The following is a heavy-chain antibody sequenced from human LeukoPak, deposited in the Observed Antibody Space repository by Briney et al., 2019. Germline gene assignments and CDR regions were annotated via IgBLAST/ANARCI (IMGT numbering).Heavy chain of an antibody. Sequence: KPSETLYLTCTVSGGSISSYYWSWIRQPPGKGLEWIGYIYYSGSTNYNPSLKNRVTISVDTSKNQFSLNLSSVTAADTAVYYCARHGRGYCSSTSCSNNWFDPWGQGTLVTVSS. V-gene: IGHV4-59*08. D-gene: IGHD2-2*01. CDR1: GGSISSYY. CDR2: IYYSGST. CDR3: ARHGRGYCSSTSCSNNWFDP. J-gene: IGHJ5*02.